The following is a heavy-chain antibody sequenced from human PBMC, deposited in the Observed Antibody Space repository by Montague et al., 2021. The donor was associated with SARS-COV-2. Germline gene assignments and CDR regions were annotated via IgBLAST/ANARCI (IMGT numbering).Heavy chain of an antibody. CDR3: AGTYYDFWSGFIHYYYMDV. CDR2: IYYSGST. Sequence: SETLSLTCTVSGGSISRYYWSWIRQPPGKGLEWIGYIYYSGSTNYNPSLKSRVTISVGTSKNQFSLKLSSVTAADTAVYYCAGTYYDFWSGFIHYYYMDVWGKGTTVTVSS. D-gene: IGHD3-3*01. V-gene: IGHV4-59*01. J-gene: IGHJ6*03. CDR1: GGSISRYY.